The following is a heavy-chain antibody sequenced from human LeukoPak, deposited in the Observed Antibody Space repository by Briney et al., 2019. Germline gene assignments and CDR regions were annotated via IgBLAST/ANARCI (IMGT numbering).Heavy chain of an antibody. V-gene: IGHV1-46*01. Sequence: ASVKVSCKASGYTFTSYGISWVRQAPGQGLEWMGIINTGGGSTSYAEKFEGRVSMTRDTSTNAVFMELNSLTLDDSAVYYCASTFRRSLDHWGQGTQVIVSS. D-gene: IGHD3-16*01. CDR3: ASTFRRSLDH. CDR2: INTGGGST. CDR1: GYTFTSYG. J-gene: IGHJ4*02.